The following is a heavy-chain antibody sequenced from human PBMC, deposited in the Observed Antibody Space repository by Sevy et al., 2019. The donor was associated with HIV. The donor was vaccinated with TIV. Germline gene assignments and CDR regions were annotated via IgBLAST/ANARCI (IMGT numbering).Heavy chain of an antibody. Sequence: SETLSLTCGVHDGSFSGYNWNWIRQLPGKGLEWIGEINESGITYYNPSLKSRVTISVDTSKKQFSLKLNSVTAADTAVYFCARSPPVVVVPGAPSWFDPWGQGTLVTVSS. CDR1: DGSFSGYN. V-gene: IGHV4-34*01. D-gene: IGHD2-2*01. CDR2: INESGIT. CDR3: ARSPPVVVVPGAPSWFDP. J-gene: IGHJ5*02.